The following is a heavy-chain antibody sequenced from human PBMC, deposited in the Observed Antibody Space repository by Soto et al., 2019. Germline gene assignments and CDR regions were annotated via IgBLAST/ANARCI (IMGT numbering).Heavy chain of an antibody. CDR1: GFTFSDHY. CDR3: VRVAHFNYYNYMDV. J-gene: IGHJ6*03. V-gene: IGHV3-72*01. D-gene: IGHD2-21*01. CDR2: TRNKANSYTT. Sequence: EVQLVESGGGLVQPGGSLRLSCAASGFTFSDHYMDWVRQAPGKGLEWVGRTRNKANSYTTDYAASGKGRFTISRDDSKNSLYLQMNSLKTEDMAVDYCVRVAHFNYYNYMDVWGKGTTVTVSS.